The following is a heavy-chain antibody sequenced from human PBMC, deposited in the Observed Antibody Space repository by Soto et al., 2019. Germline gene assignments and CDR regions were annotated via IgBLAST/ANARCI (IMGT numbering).Heavy chain of an antibody. CDR1: GGTFSSYA. CDR3: ARDFEAIAATEQH. Sequence: SVKVSCKASGGTFSSYAISWVRQAPGQGLEWMGGIIPIFGTANYAQKFQGRVTITADESTSTAYMELSSLRSEDTAVYYCARDFEAIAATEQHWGQGTLVTVSS. V-gene: IGHV1-69*13. CDR2: IIPIFGTA. J-gene: IGHJ1*01. D-gene: IGHD6-13*01.